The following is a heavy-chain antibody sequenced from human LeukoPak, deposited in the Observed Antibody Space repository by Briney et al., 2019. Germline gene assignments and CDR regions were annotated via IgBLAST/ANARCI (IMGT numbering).Heavy chain of an antibody. V-gene: IGHV1-69*06. J-gene: IGHJ3*02. CDR1: GYTFTSYG. CDR2: IIPIFGTA. Sequence: SVKVSCKASGYTFTSYGISWVRQAPGQGLEWMGGIIPIFGTANYAQKFQGRVTITADKSTSTAYMELGSLRSEDTAVYYCARDCSGGSCYSSVIDAFDIWGQGTMVTVSS. D-gene: IGHD2-15*01. CDR3: ARDCSGGSCYSSVIDAFDI.